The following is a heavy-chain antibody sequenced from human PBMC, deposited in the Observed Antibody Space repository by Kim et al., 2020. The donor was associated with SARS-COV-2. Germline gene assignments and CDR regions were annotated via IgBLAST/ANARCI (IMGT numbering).Heavy chain of an antibody. D-gene: IGHD2-15*01. CDR2: INHSGST. CDR1: GGSFSGYY. Sequence: SETLSLTCAVYGGSFSGYYWSWIRQPPGKGLEWIGEINHSGSTNYNPSLKSRVTISVDTSKNQFSLKLSSVTAADTAVYYCARGGYCSGGSCYFLYYYYYGMYVWGQGTTCTVSS. V-gene: IGHV4-34*01. CDR3: ARGGYCSGGSCYFLYYYYYGMYV. J-gene: IGHJ6*02.